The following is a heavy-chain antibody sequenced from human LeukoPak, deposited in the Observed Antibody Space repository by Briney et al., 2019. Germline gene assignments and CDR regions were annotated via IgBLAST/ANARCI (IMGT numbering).Heavy chain of an antibody. CDR3: ARSSYCSGGSCYGRLSDY. J-gene: IGHJ4*02. CDR1: VYTFTGYY. CDR2: INPNSGGT. D-gene: IGHD2-15*01. Sequence: GASVKVSCKASVYTFTGYYMHWVRQAPGQGLEWMGWINPNSGGTNYAQKFQGRVTMTRDTSISTAYMELSRLRSDDTAVYYCARSSYCSGGSCYGRLSDYWGQGTLVTVSS. V-gene: IGHV1-2*02.